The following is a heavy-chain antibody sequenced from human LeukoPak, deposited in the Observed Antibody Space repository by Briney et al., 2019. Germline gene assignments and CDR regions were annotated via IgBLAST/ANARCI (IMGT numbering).Heavy chain of an antibody. Sequence: GGSLRLSCAASGFTFSSYAMHWVRQAPGKGLEWVAVISYDGSNKYCADSVKGRFTISRDNSKNTLYLQMNSLRAEDTAVYYCARGLTVTIDYWGQGTLVTVSS. CDR3: ARGLTVTIDY. CDR2: ISYDGSNK. CDR1: GFTFSSYA. D-gene: IGHD4-17*01. V-gene: IGHV3-30-3*01. J-gene: IGHJ4*02.